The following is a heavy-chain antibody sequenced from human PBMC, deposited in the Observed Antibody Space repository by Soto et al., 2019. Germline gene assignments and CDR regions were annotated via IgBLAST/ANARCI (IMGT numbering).Heavy chain of an antibody. Sequence: SGPTLVNPTQTLTLTCTFSGFSLSTSGMCVSWIRQPPGKALEWLARIDWDDDKYYSTSLKTRLTISKDTSKNQVVLTMTNMDPVDTATYYCARIRWELQGNYYGMDVWGQGTTVTVSS. V-gene: IGHV2-70*11. D-gene: IGHD1-26*01. CDR2: IDWDDDK. CDR1: GFSLSTSGMC. J-gene: IGHJ6*02. CDR3: ARIRWELQGNYYGMDV.